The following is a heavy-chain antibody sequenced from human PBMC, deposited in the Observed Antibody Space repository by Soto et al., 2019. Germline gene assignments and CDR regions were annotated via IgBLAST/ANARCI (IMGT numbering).Heavy chain of an antibody. Sequence: GESLKISCAASGFTFSSYWMSWVRQAPGKGLEWVANIKQDGSEKYYVDSVKGRFTISRDNAKNSLYLQMNSLRAEDTAVYYCARNDWGSDGDYWGQGTLVTVSS. D-gene: IGHD7-27*01. CDR2: IKQDGSEK. CDR3: ARNDWGSDGDY. CDR1: GFTFSSYW. J-gene: IGHJ4*02. V-gene: IGHV3-7*01.